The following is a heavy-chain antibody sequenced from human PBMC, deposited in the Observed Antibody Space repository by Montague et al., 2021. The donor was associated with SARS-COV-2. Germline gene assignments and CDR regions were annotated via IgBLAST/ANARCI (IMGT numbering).Heavy chain of an antibody. CDR1: GYSFTSYW. CDR3: ARRSYSSSWYDY. CDR2: IDPSDSYT. V-gene: IGHV5-10-1*01. D-gene: IGHD6-13*01. Sequence: QXGAEVKKPGESLRISCKGSGYSFTSYWISWVRQMPGKGLEWMGRIDPSDSYTNYSPSFQGHVTISADKSISTAYLQWSSLKAPDTAMYYCARRSYSSSWYDYWGQGTLVTVSS. J-gene: IGHJ4*02.